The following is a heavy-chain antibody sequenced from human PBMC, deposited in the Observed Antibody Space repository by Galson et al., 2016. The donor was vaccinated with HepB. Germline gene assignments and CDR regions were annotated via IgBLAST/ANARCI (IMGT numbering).Heavy chain of an antibody. D-gene: IGHD1/OR15-1a*01. CDR3: ARTGATGTTYIDY. J-gene: IGHJ4*02. Sequence: ATLSLTCTVSGDSISSGKYHWGWIRQPPGKGLAWIGTIFYTGNTYYNPSLKSRLSIAVDNSKNTLSLNLTSVTAADTAFYYCARTGATGTTYIDYWGQGILVTVSS. CDR2: IFYTGNT. V-gene: IGHV4-39*02. CDR1: GDSISSGKYH.